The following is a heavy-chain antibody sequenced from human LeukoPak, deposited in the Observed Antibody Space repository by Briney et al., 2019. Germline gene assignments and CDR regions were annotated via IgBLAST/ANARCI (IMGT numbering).Heavy chain of an antibody. V-gene: IGHV3-33*08. CDR2: IWYDGSNK. CDR3: ARRRRGIDY. Sequence: GGSLRLSCAASGFTFDDYGMSWVRQAPGKGLEWVAVIWYDGSNKYYADSVKGRFTISRDNSKNTLYLQMNSLRAEDAAVYYCARRRRGIDYWGQGTLVTVSS. J-gene: IGHJ4*02. CDR1: GFTFDDYG. D-gene: IGHD3-10*01.